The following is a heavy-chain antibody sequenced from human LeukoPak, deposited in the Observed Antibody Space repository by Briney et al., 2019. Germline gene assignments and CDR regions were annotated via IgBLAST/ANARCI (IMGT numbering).Heavy chain of an antibody. CDR3: AREFTTVTTAHFDY. D-gene: IGHD4-17*01. CDR1: GFTFSDYY. V-gene: IGHV3-11*04. J-gene: IGHJ4*02. Sequence: GGSLRLSCAASGFTFSDYYMSWIRQAPGKGLEWVSYISSSGSTIYYADSVKGRFTISRDNAKNSLYLQMNSLRAEDTAVYYCAREFTTVTTAHFDYWGQGTLVTVSS. CDR2: ISSSGSTI.